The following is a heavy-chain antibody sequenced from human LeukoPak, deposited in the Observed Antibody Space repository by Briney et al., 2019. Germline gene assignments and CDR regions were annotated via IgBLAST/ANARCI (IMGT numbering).Heavy chain of an antibody. J-gene: IGHJ4*02. V-gene: IGHV1-24*01. CDR3: ATDGNYYDSSGYYKR. Sequence: GASVKVSCKVSGYTLTELSMHWARQAPGKGLEWMGGFDAEDGETIYAQKFQGRVTMTEDTSTDTAYMELSSLTSEDTAVYYCATDGNYYDSSGYYKRWGQGTLVTVSS. CDR1: GYTLTELS. CDR2: FDAEDGET. D-gene: IGHD3-22*01.